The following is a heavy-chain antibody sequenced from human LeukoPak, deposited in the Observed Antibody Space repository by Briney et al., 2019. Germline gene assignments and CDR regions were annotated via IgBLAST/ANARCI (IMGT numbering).Heavy chain of an antibody. CDR2: TNPNTGNT. D-gene: IGHD2/OR15-2a*01. CDR3: ARGGFDEYYYYMDV. J-gene: IGHJ6*03. Sequence: ASVKVSCKASGYTFTSYDINWVRQVTGQGLEWMGWTNPNTGNTGYTQKFQHRITITRNTSMSTVYMELSSLRSEDTAVYYCARGGFDEYYYYMDVWGKGTTVTVSS. V-gene: IGHV1-8*01. CDR1: GYTFTSYD.